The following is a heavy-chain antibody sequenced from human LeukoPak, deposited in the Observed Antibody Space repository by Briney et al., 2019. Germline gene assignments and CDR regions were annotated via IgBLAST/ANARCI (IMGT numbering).Heavy chain of an antibody. CDR1: GFTFSIYA. CDR3: ARGCGSALYDILTGYSSNWFYP. J-gene: IGHJ5*02. V-gene: IGHV3-23*01. D-gene: IGHD3-9*01. Sequence: GGSLRLSCASSGFTFSIYAMTWVRQAPGKGLEWVSAISGRATSTYYSDSVKGRFTISIDNSKNTLYLQMKSLRAEATAMYYCARGCGSALYDILTGYSSNWFYPWAQGTLVSVSS. CDR2: ISGRATST.